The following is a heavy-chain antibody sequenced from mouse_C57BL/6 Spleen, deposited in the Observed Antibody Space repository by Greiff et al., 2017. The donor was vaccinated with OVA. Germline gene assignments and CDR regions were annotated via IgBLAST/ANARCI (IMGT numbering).Heavy chain of an antibody. Sequence: VMLVESDAELVKPGASVKISCKVSGYTFTDHTIHWMKQRPEQGLEWIGYIYPRDGSTKYNEKFKGKATLTADKSSSTAYMQLNSLTSEDSAVYFCASRAYDGGYYAMDYWGQGTSVTVSS. CDR2: IYPRDGST. V-gene: IGHV1-78*01. CDR3: ASRAYDGGYYAMDY. CDR1: GYTFTDHT. D-gene: IGHD2-12*01. J-gene: IGHJ4*01.